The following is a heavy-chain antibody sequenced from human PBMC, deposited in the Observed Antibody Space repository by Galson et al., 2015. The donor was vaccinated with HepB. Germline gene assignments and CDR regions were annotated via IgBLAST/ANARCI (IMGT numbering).Heavy chain of an antibody. V-gene: IGHV5-51*03. CDR1: GYSFTNHW. Sequence: QSGAEVKMPGESLKISCKGSGYSFTNHWIGWVRQMPGKGLEWMGIVYPEDSDTRYSPSFQGQVTISADKSISTAYLQWSSLKASDTAMYYCARATTGSTRTFDVWGPGTMVTVSS. D-gene: IGHD1-1*01. CDR3: ARATTGSTRTFDV. J-gene: IGHJ3*01. CDR2: VYPEDSDT.